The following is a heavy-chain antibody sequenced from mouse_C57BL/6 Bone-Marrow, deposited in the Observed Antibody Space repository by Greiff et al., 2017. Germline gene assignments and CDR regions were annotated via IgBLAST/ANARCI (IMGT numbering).Heavy chain of an antibody. J-gene: IGHJ1*03. V-gene: IGHV1-63*01. Sequence: QVQLQQSGAELVRPGTSVKMSCKASGYTFTNYWIGWAKQRPGHGLEWIGDIYPGGGYTNYNEKFKGKATLTAEKSSSTAYMQFSSLTSEDSAIYYCAKYYDYDWYFDVWGTGTTVTVSS. CDR3: AKYYDYDWYFDV. CDR2: IYPGGGYT. D-gene: IGHD2-4*01. CDR1: GYTFTNYW.